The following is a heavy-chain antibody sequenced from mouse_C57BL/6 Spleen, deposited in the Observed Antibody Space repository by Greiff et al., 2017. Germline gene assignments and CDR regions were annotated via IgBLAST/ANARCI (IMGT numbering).Heavy chain of an antibody. CDR3: ARGGYGSSYDWFAY. J-gene: IGHJ3*01. D-gene: IGHD1-1*01. CDR1: GYTFTSYG. Sequence: QVQLKESGAELARPGASVKLSCKASGYTFTSYGISWVKQRTGQGLEWIGEIYPRSGNTYYNEKFKGKATLTADKSSSTAYMELRSLTSEDSAVYFCARGGYGSSYDWFAYWGQGTLVTVSA. CDR2: IYPRSGNT. V-gene: IGHV1-81*01.